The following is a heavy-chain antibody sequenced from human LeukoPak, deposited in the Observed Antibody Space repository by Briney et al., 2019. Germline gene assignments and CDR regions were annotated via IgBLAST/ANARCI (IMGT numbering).Heavy chain of an antibody. D-gene: IGHD3-22*01. Sequence: GGSLRLSCAASGFTFSSYAMHWVRQAPGKGLEWVAVISYDGSNKYYADSVKGRFTISRDNTKNSLYLQMNSLRAEDTAVYYCARYYDGTTYQDAFDIWGQGTMVTVCS. CDR2: ISYDGSNK. V-gene: IGHV3-30-3*01. CDR1: GFTFSSYA. CDR3: ARYYDGTTYQDAFDI. J-gene: IGHJ3*02.